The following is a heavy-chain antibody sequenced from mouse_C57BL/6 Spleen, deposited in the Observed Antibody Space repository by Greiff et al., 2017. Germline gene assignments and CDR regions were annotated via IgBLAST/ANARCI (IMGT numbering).Heavy chain of an antibody. D-gene: IGHD2-4*01. CDR1: GYTFTSYW. CDR2: INPSSGYT. CDR3: ARSGLRRNYYAMDY. Sequence: VQLKQSGAELAKPGASVKLSCKASGYTFTSYWLHWVKQRPGQGLEWIGYINPSSGYTKYNQKFKDKATLTADKSSSTAYMQLRSLTYEDSAVYYCARSGLRRNYYAMDYWGQGTSVTVSS. J-gene: IGHJ4*01. V-gene: IGHV1-7*01.